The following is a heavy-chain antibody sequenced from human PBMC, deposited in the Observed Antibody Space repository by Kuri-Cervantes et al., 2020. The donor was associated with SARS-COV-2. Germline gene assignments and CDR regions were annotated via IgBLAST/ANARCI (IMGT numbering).Heavy chain of an antibody. V-gene: IGHV3-74*01. CDR3: VRDGDHWNFDY. Sequence: GESLKISCAASEFITSSYWMSWVRQAPGKGLVWVSRINTDGSYTNQADSVKGRFTLSRDNAENMLFLQMNSLRAEDTAVYYCVRDGDHWNFDYWGQGTLVTVSS. CDR2: INTDGSYT. D-gene: IGHD1-1*01. CDR1: EFITSSYW. J-gene: IGHJ4*02.